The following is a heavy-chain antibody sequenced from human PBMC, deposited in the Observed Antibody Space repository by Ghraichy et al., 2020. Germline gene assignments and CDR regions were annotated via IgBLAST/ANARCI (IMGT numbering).Heavy chain of an antibody. Sequence: QTLSLTCAVYGGSFSGYYWSWIRQPPGKGLEWIGEINHSGSTNYNPSLKSRVTISVDTSKNQFSLKLSSVTAADTAVYYCASGPGVPAARYYYYYYGMDVWGQGTTVTVSS. CDR1: GGSFSGYY. V-gene: IGHV4-34*01. D-gene: IGHD2-2*01. CDR2: INHSGST. J-gene: IGHJ6*02. CDR3: ASGPGVPAARYYYYYYGMDV.